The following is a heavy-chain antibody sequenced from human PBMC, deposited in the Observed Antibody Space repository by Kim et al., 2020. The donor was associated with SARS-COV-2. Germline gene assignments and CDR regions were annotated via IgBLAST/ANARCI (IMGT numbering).Heavy chain of an antibody. D-gene: IGHD1-1*01. Sequence: SETLSLTCAVYGGSFSGYYWSWIRQPPGKGLEWIGEINHSGSTNYNPSLKSRVTISVDTSKNQFSLKLSSVTAADTAVYYCARGPRYGRVFDYWGQGTLVTVSS. J-gene: IGHJ4*02. V-gene: IGHV4-34*01. CDR3: ARGPRYGRVFDY. CDR2: INHSGST. CDR1: GGSFSGYY.